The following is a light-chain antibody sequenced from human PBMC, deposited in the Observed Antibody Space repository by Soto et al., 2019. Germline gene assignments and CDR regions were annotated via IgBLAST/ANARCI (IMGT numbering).Light chain of an antibody. Sequence: QSVLTQPASVSGSPGQSITISCTGTSSDVGSYNVVSWYQQHPGKAPELLIYEVSKRPSGVSDRFSGSKSGNTASLTISGLQAEDEADYHCCSYAGSSSAYVFGTGTKVTVL. J-gene: IGLJ1*01. CDR2: EVS. V-gene: IGLV2-23*02. CDR1: SSDVGSYNV. CDR3: CSYAGSSSAYV.